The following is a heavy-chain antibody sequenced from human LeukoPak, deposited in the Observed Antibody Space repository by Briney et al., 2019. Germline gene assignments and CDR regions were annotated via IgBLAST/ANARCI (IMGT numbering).Heavy chain of an antibody. Sequence: SETLSLTCTVSGGSISSYYWSWIRQPPGKGLEWIGYIYYSESTNYNPSLKSRVTISVDTSKNQFSLKLSSVTAADTAVYYCARGGTDGYNFYYFDYWGQGTLVTVSS. V-gene: IGHV4-59*08. CDR2: IYYSEST. D-gene: IGHD5-24*01. CDR1: GGSISSYY. CDR3: ARGGTDGYNFYYFDY. J-gene: IGHJ4*02.